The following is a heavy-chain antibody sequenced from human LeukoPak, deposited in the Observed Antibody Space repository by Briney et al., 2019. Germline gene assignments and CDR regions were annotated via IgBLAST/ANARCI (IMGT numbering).Heavy chain of an antibody. V-gene: IGHV1-2*02. CDR2: INPNNGGT. CDR3: ARDISSGYYLDY. J-gene: IGHJ4*02. Sequence: ASVKVSCKASGYTFTGYYMHWVRQAPGQGLEWMGWINPNNGGTNYAQKFQGRVTMTRDTSISTAYMELSRLRSDDTAVYYCARDISSGYYLDYWGQGTLVTVSS. CDR1: GYTFTGYY. D-gene: IGHD3-22*01.